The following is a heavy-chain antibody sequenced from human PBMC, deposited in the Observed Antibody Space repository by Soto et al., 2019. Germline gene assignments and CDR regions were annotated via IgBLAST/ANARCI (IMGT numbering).Heavy chain of an antibody. J-gene: IGHJ6*02. Sequence: ASVKVPCQPSGYTFTGHYMHWVRQAPGQGLEWMGWIKPNSGGTNYAQKFQGRVTMTRDTSISTAYMELSRLRSADTAVYYCAREGYCSGTSCYEDYYYYGMDVWGQGTTVTVSS. CDR3: AREGYCSGTSCYEDYYYYGMDV. V-gene: IGHV1-2*02. CDR1: GYTFTGHY. CDR2: IKPNSGGT. D-gene: IGHD2-2*01.